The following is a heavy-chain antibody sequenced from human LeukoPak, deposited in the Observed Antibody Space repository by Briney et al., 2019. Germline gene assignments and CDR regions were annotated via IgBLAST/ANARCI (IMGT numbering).Heavy chain of an antibody. CDR1: GFIFSNYA. Sequence: GGSLRLSCAASGFIFSNYAMSWVRQAPGKGLEWVSAIGGSGDSTYYADSVKGRFTISRDNSKNSLYLQMNSLRAEDTAVYYCAKDGGSDPDSFDIWGQGTMVTVSS. V-gene: IGHV3-23*01. J-gene: IGHJ3*02. CDR3: AKDGGSDPDSFDI. D-gene: IGHD2-15*01. CDR2: IGGSGDST.